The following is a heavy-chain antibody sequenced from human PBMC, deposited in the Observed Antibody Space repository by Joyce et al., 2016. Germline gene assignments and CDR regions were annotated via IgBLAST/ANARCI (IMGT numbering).Heavy chain of an antibody. V-gene: IGHV1-8*01. CDR3: ARNKYNTGDFDF. CDR1: GYTFTNFD. D-gene: IGHD7-27*01. J-gene: IGHJ4*02. Sequence: QVQLVQSGAEVKKPGASVKVSCKASGYTFTNFDINWVGQAPGQGLEWLGWMTPNSGYTGYAQKFQGRVTLTRDTSISTAYMELSSLTSEDTAVYFCARNKYNTGDFDFWGQGTPVTVSS. CDR2: MTPNSGYT.